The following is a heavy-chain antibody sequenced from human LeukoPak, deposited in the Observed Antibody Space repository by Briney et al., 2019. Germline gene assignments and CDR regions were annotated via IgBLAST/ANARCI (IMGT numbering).Heavy chain of an antibody. CDR2: INPDGGST. V-gene: IGHV1-46*01. CDR3: ARVPREVFGVIISDYFDY. J-gene: IGHJ4*02. Sequence: GASVKVSCKASGYTFTSYYMHWVRQAPGQGLEWMGIINPDGGSTSYAQKFQGRVTMTRDTSTSTVYMELSSLRSEDTAVYYCARVPREVFGVIISDYFDYWGQGTLVTVS. D-gene: IGHD3-3*01. CDR1: GYTFTSYY.